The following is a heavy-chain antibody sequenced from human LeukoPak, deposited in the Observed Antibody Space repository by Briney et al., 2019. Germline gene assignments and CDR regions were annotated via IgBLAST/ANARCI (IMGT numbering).Heavy chain of an antibody. Sequence: SETLSLTCAVSGGSISSSNWWSWVRPPPGKGLEWIGEIYHSGSTNYNPSLKSRVTISVDKSKNQFSLKLSSVTAADTAVYYCARDWRGYSSGWYNWFDPWGQGTLVTVSS. CDR2: IYHSGST. V-gene: IGHV4-4*02. CDR1: GGSISSSNW. CDR3: ARDWRGYSSGWYNWFDP. J-gene: IGHJ5*02. D-gene: IGHD6-19*01.